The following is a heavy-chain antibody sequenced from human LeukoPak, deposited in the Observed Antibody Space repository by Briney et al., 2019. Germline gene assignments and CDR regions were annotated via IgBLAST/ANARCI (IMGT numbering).Heavy chain of an antibody. CDR3: AKDRSGIAVAGRASDAFDI. CDR1: GFTFSSYA. Sequence: GGSLRLSCAASGFTFSSYAMSWVRQAPGKGLEWVSAISGSGGSTYYADSVKGRFTISRDNSKNTLYLQMNSLRGEDTAVYYCAKDRSGIAVAGRASDAFDIWGQGTTVTVSS. V-gene: IGHV3-23*01. CDR2: ISGSGGST. D-gene: IGHD6-19*01. J-gene: IGHJ3*02.